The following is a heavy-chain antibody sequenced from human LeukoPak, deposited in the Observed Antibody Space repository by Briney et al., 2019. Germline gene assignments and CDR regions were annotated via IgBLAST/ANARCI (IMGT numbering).Heavy chain of an antibody. CDR1: GYTLTELS. CDR3: ATADSLGHCSGGSCHWGDP. CDR2: FDPEDGET. J-gene: IGHJ5*02. Sequence: ASAKVSCKVSGYTLTELSMHWVRQAPGKGLEWMGGFDPEDGETIYAQKFQGRVTMTEDTSTDTAYMELSSLRSEDTAVYYCATADSLGHCSGGSCHWGDPWGQGTLVTGSS. D-gene: IGHD2-15*01. V-gene: IGHV1-24*01.